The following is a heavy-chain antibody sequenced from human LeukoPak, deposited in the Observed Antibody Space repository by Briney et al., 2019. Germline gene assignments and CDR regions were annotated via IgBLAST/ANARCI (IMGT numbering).Heavy chain of an antibody. CDR3: ARGDTAMALD. Sequence: SETLSLTCTVSGGSISSGDYYWSWIRQPPGKGLEWIGYIYYSGSTYYNPSLKSRVTISVDTSKNQSSLKLSSVTAADTAVYYCARGDTAMALDWGQGTLVTVSS. V-gene: IGHV4-30-4*01. J-gene: IGHJ4*02. CDR2: IYYSGST. CDR1: GGSISSGDYY. D-gene: IGHD5-18*01.